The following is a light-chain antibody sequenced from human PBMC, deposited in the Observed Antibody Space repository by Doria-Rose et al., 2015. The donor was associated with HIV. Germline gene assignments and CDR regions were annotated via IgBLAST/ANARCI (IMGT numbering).Light chain of an antibody. CDR2: RAS. J-gene: IGKJ1*01. V-gene: IGKV1-5*03. Sequence: RVTITGRGSQSIRGFLALSQQKPGKAPKLLLYRASGLESGVPSRFSGSGSGTEFTLTISSLQPDDFATYYCQQYKSYSRTFGQGTKVEIK. CDR3: QQYKSYSRT. CDR1: QSIRGF.